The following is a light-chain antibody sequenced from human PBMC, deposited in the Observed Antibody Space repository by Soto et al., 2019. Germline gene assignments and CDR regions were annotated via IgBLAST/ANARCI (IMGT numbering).Light chain of an antibody. CDR2: AAS. J-gene: IGKJ5*01. V-gene: IGKV1-39*01. Sequence: IQMTQSPSTLSASVGXXVTIXCRASQSVSNWLAWYQQKPGKAPKXXIYAASSLQSGVPSRFSGSGAGTDFTLTISSLQPEDFATYYCQQSYSTLITFGQGTRLEIK. CDR3: QQSYSTLIT. CDR1: QSVSNW.